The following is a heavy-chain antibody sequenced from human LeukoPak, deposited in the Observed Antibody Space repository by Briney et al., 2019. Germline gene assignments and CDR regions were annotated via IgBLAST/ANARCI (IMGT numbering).Heavy chain of an antibody. CDR1: GFTFNSHW. CDR2: INQDGSEK. CDR3: AKMSMATGAFDI. Sequence: GGSLRLSCAASGFTFNSHWMSWVRQAPERGLEWVANINQDGSEKNHVDSVRGRFTISRDNAKNSLYLQMNSLRAEDTALYYCAKMSMATGAFDIWGQGTMVTVSS. V-gene: IGHV3-7*03. D-gene: IGHD5-12*01. J-gene: IGHJ3*02.